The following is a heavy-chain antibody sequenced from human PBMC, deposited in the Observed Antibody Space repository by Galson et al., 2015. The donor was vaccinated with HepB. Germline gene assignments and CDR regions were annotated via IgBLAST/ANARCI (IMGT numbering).Heavy chain of an antibody. Sequence: SLRLSCAASGFTFSSYSMNWVRQAPGKGLEWVPSISSSSYIYYADSVKGRFTISKDNAKNSLYLQMNSLRAEDTAVYYCARSRGSPFWSGDAFDIWGQGTMVTVSS. D-gene: IGHD3-3*01. J-gene: IGHJ3*02. CDR3: ARSRGSPFWSGDAFDI. V-gene: IGHV3-21*01. CDR1: GFTFSSYS. CDR2: ISSSSYI.